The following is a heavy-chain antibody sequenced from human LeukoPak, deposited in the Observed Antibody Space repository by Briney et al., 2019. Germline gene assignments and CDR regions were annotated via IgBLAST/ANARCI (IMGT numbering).Heavy chain of an antibody. J-gene: IGHJ3*02. V-gene: IGHV4-59*01. CDR1: GGSISSYY. CDR3: ARGIPEHGTGAFAI. CDR2: IHYTGTT. D-gene: IGHD6-13*01. Sequence: SETLSLTCAVSGGSISSYYWTWIRQPPGKGLEWIGYIHYTGTTSYSSSLKSRVTISAETSKNQVSLKLTSVTPADTAVYYCARGIPEHGTGAFAIWGQGTMVTVSS.